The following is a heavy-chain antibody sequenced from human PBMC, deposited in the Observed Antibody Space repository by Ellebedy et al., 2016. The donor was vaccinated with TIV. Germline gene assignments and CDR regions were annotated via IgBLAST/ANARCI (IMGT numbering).Heavy chain of an antibody. CDR2: MNPNSGNT. V-gene: IGHV1-8*03. CDR3: ARAFSIAVAGKALGY. J-gene: IGHJ4*02. CDR1: GYTFTSYD. D-gene: IGHD6-19*01. Sequence: AASVKVSCKASGYTFTSYDINWVRQATGQGLEWMGWMNPNSGNTGYAQKFQGRVTITRNTSIGTAYMELSSLRSEETAVYYCARAFSIAVAGKALGYWGQGTLVTVSS.